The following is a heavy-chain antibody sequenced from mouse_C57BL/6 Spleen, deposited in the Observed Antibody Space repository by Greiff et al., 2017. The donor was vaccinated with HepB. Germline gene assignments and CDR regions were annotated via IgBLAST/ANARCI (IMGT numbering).Heavy chain of an antibody. D-gene: IGHD4-1*01. J-gene: IGHJ3*01. V-gene: IGHV1-15*01. Sequence: VQLQQSGAELVRPGASVTLSCKASGYTFTDYEMHWVKQTPVHGLEWIGAIDPETGGTAYNQKFKGKAILTADKSSSTAYMELSSLTSEDSAVYYCTGLELGRFAYWGQRTLVTVSA. CDR2: IDPETGGT. CDR3: TGLELGRFAY. CDR1: GYTFTDYE.